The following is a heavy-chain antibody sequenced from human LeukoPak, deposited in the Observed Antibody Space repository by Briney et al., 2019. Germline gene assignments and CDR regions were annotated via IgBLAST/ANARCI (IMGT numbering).Heavy chain of an antibody. J-gene: IGHJ4*02. D-gene: IGHD1-14*01. Sequence: SETLSLTCTVSGGSISSGGYYWSWLRQHPGKGLEWFGYIYYSGSTYYNPSLKSRVTISVDTSKNQFSLKLSSVTAADTAVYYCARDLSGTGYFDYWGQGTLVTVSS. CDR1: GGSISSGGYY. V-gene: IGHV4-31*03. CDR3: ARDLSGTGYFDY. CDR2: IYYSGST.